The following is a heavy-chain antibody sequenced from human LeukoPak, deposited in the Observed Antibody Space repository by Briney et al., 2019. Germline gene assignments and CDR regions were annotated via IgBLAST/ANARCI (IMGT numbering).Heavy chain of an antibody. CDR2: ISATGRTT. D-gene: IGHD2/OR15-2a*01. J-gene: IGHJ5*02. V-gene: IGHV3-23*01. CDR1: GFTFTNSA. CDR3: AKDREYLNWFDP. Sequence: PGGSLRLSCVASGFTFTNSAMSWVRQAPGKGLEWVSSISATGRTTYYADSVKGRFTISRDSSKNTLYLQMNSLGAEDTAVYYCAKDREYLNWFDPWGQGTLVTVSS.